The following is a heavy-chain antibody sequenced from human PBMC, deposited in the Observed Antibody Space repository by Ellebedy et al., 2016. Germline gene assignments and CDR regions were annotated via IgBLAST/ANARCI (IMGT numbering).Heavy chain of an antibody. J-gene: IGHJ4*02. CDR2: IYHSGST. V-gene: IGHV4-59*12. CDR3: ARDATTPFDY. CDR1: GGSISSYY. Sequence: SETLSLTCTVSGGSISSYYWSWIRQPPGEGLEWIGEIYHSGSTNYNPSLKSRVTISVDKSKNQFSLKLSSVTAADTAVYYCARDATTPFDYWGQGTLVTVSS. D-gene: IGHD4-17*01.